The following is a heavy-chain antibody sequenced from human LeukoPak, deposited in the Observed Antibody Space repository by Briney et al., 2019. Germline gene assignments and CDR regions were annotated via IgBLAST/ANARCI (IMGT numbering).Heavy chain of an antibody. D-gene: IGHD5-18*01. CDR2: ISGSGGST. CDR1: GFTFSSYD. Sequence: GGSLRLSCAASGFTFSSYDMHWVRQAPGKGLEWVSAISGSGGSTYYADSVKGRFTISRDNSKNTLYLQMNSLRAEDTAVYYCAKSPPGQLWLLVGYWGQGTLVTVSS. CDR3: AKSPPGQLWLLVGY. V-gene: IGHV3-23*01. J-gene: IGHJ4*02.